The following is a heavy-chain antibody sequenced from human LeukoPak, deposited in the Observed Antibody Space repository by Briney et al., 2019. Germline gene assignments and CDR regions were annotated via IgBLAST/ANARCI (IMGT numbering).Heavy chain of an antibody. J-gene: IGHJ4*02. CDR2: FDPEDGET. V-gene: IGHV1-24*01. Sequence: ASMKVSCKVSGYNFNELSMHWVRQTPGKGLEWMGGFDPEDGETIYAQKFQGRVTMTEDTSTDTAYMELSSLRSEDTAVYYCASADPRLYTIRYFEYWGQGTLVTVSS. CDR1: GYNFNELS. D-gene: IGHD3-16*01. CDR3: ASADPRLYTIRYFEY.